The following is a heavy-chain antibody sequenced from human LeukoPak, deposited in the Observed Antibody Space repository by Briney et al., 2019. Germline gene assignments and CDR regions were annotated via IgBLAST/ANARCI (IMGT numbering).Heavy chain of an antibody. Sequence: KPSETLSLTCAVYGGSFSGYYWSWIRQPPGKGLEWIGEINHSGSTNYNPSLKSRVTISVDTSKNQFSLKLSSVTAADTAVYYYAIGHTDGMDVWGQGTTVTVSS. CDR3: AIGHTDGMDV. CDR2: INHSGST. V-gene: IGHV4-34*01. CDR1: GGSFSGYY. J-gene: IGHJ6*02.